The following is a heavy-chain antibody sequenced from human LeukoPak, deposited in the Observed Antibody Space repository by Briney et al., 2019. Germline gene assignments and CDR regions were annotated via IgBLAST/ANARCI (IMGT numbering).Heavy chain of an antibody. V-gene: IGHV3-53*01. CDR1: GFTVSDYY. Sequence: GGSLRLSCVASGFTVSDYYMSWVRQAPGKGLEWVSLLYTDDTPIYADSVEGRFTISRDDSKNTIYLHMTTLRGEDTAVYYCARGGAFYWNPRYWGQGTLVTVSS. CDR3: ARGGAFYWNPRY. J-gene: IGHJ4*02. D-gene: IGHD1-1*01. CDR2: LYTDDTP.